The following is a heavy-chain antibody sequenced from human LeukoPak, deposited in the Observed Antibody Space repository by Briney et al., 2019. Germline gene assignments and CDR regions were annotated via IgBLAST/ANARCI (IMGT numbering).Heavy chain of an antibody. J-gene: IGHJ5*02. CDR2: ITTSDGNT. D-gene: IGHD3-9*01. CDR3: AKDPTSVGGRHDWLLDS. V-gene: IGHV3-23*01. CDR1: GFSFSSYA. Sequence: GGSLRLSCAASGFSFSSYAMTWVRQAPGKGLEWVSTITTSDGNTYYADSVKGWFTVSRDNSKNTLFLQMNSLRAEDTAVYYCAKDPTSVGGRHDWLLDSWGQGTLVTVSS.